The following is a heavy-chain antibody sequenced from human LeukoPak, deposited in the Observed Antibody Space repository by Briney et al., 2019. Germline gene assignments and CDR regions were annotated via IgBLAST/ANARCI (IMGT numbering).Heavy chain of an antibody. Sequence: SETLSLTCALYGGSFSGYYWSWIRQPPGKGLEWIGEINHSGSTNYNPSLKSRVTISVDTSKNQFSLKLSSVTAADTAVYYCARCKRGVNGVCPKGLDYWGQGTLVTVSS. V-gene: IGHV4-34*01. D-gene: IGHD2-8*01. CDR3: ARCKRGVNGVCPKGLDY. CDR1: GGSFSGYY. J-gene: IGHJ4*02. CDR2: INHSGST.